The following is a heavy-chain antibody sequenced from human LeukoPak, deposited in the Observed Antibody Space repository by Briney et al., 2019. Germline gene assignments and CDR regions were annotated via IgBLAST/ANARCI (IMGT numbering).Heavy chain of an antibody. Sequence: GGSLRLSCTAAGFTFNNYAMSWVRQAPGKGLEWVSHISDSGGKTYYADSVKGRFTISRDNSKNTLYLQMNSLRAEDTAVYYCAKDHHYYDSSGYYFYYWGQGTLVTVSS. CDR1: GFTFNNYA. CDR3: AKDHHYYDSSGYYFYY. J-gene: IGHJ4*02. D-gene: IGHD3-22*01. CDR2: ISDSGGKT. V-gene: IGHV3-23*01.